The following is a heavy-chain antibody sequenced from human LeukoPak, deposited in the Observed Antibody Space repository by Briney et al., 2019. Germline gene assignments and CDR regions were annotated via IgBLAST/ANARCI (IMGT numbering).Heavy chain of an antibody. CDR3: ATHGPTVKPFGY. CDR2: FDPEDGET. V-gene: IGHV1-24*01. J-gene: IGHJ4*02. D-gene: IGHD4-17*01. CDR1: GYTLTELS. Sequence: ASVKVSCKVSGYTLTELSMHWVRQPPGKGLEWMGGFDPEDGETIYAQKFQVRVTMTEDTSTHTAYMELSSLRSEDTAVYYCATHGPTVKPFGYWGQGTLVTVSS.